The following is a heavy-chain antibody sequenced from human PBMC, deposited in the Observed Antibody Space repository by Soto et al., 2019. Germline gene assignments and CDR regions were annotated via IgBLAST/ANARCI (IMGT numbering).Heavy chain of an antibody. D-gene: IGHD2-21*02. CDR2: ISTDKGNT. J-gene: IGHJ4*02. CDR1: GYSFTTYG. V-gene: IGHV1-18*01. CDR3: ARDRDWNLDY. Sequence: GPVKVSCKASGYSFTTYGMTWVRQAPGQGLEWMGWISTDKGNTKYAQNFQSRATLTTDTSTSTAYMELRSLRSDDTAVYYCARDRDWNLDYWGQGTLVTAPQ.